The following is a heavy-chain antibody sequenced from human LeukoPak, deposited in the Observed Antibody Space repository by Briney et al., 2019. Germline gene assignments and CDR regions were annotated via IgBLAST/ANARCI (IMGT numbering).Heavy chain of an antibody. CDR3: ARESKAKRSGFDY. J-gene: IGHJ4*02. Sequence: GASVKVSCKASGYTFTSYDINWVRQATGQGLEWMGWMNPNSGNIGYAQKFQGRVTITRNTSISTAYMELSSLRSEDTAVYYCARESKAKRSGFDYWGQGTLVTVPS. CDR2: MNPNSGNI. V-gene: IGHV1-8*03. CDR1: GYTFTSYD.